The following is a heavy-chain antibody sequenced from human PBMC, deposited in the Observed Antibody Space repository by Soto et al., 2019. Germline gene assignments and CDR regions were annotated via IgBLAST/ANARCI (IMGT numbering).Heavy chain of an antibody. CDR1: GFSLSTSGVG. CDR3: AHVAYCSGGSCYSNAEYFQH. V-gene: IGHV2-5*02. CDR2: IYWDDDK. D-gene: IGHD2-15*01. Sequence: QITLKESGPTLVKPTQTLTLTCTFSGFSLSTSGVGVGWIRQPPGKALEWLALIYWDDDKRYSPSLKSRLTITKDTSKDQVVLTMTNMDPVDTVTYYCAHVAYCSGGSCYSNAEYFQHWGQGTLVTVSS. J-gene: IGHJ1*01.